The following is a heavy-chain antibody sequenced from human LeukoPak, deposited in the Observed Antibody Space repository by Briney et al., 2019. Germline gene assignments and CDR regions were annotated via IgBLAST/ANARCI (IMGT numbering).Heavy chain of an antibody. CDR1: GFTFSSHG. Sequence: GGSLRLSCVGSGFTFSSHGLHWVRQAPGKGLEWVSAISGSGGSTYYADSVKGRFTISRDNSKNTLYLQMNSLRAEDTAVYYCAKAPGITAAGTFYFDYWGQGTLVTVSS. CDR3: AKAPGITAAGTFYFDY. CDR2: ISGSGGST. V-gene: IGHV3-23*01. J-gene: IGHJ4*02. D-gene: IGHD6-13*01.